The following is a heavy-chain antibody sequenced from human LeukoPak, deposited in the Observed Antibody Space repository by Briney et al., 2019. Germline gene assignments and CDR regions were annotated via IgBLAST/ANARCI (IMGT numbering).Heavy chain of an antibody. J-gene: IGHJ6*02. Sequence: GGAPVPSRASPWFPFSSYALCLGRPAPGEGLGGGSAISGSGGSTYYADSVKGRFTISRDNSKNTLYLQMNSLRAEDTAVYYCAKDYYGDYPYYYGMDVWGQGTTVTVSS. D-gene: IGHD4-17*01. CDR2: ISGSGGST. V-gene: IGHV3-23*01. CDR1: WFPFSSYA. CDR3: AKDYYGDYPYYYGMDV.